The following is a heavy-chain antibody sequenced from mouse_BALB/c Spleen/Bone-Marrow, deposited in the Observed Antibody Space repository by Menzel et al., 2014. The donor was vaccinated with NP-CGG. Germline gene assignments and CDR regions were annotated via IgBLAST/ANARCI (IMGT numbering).Heavy chain of an antibody. D-gene: IGHD2-1*01. V-gene: IGHV5-17*02. Sequence: EVKVVESGGGLVQPGGSRKLSCAASGFTFSSFGMHWVRQAPEKGLEWVAYISSGSSTIYYADTVKGRFTISRDNLKNTLFLQMTSLRSEDTAMYYCASPYGNYPWFAYWGQGTLVTVSA. J-gene: IGHJ3*01. CDR3: ASPYGNYPWFAY. CDR2: ISSGSSTI. CDR1: GFTFSSFG.